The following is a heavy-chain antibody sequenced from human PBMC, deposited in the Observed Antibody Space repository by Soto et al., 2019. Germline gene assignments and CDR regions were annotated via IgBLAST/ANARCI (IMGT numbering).Heavy chain of an antibody. CDR1: GGTFSSYA. CDR2: IIPIFGTA. J-gene: IGHJ4*02. D-gene: IGHD2-15*01. Sequence: GASVKVSCKASGGTFSSYAISWVRQAPGQGLEWMGGIIPIFGTANYAQKFQGRVTITADESTSTAYMELSSLRSEDTAVYYCARDDEYCGGGSCYPYDYWGQGTLVTVSS. V-gene: IGHV1-69*13. CDR3: ARDDEYCGGGSCYPYDY.